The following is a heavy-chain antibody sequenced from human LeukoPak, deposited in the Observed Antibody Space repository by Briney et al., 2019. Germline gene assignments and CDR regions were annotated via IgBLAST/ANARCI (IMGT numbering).Heavy chain of an antibody. CDR1: GGSFSGYY. CDR3: ARGLLSSGFSDWFDP. D-gene: IGHD3-22*01. Sequence: SETLSLTCAVYGGSFSGYYWSWIRQPPGKGLEWIGEINHSGSTNYNPSLKSRVTISVDTSKNQFSLKLSSVTAAVTAVYYCARGLLSSGFSDWFDPWGQGTLVTVSS. V-gene: IGHV4-34*01. J-gene: IGHJ5*02. CDR2: INHSGST.